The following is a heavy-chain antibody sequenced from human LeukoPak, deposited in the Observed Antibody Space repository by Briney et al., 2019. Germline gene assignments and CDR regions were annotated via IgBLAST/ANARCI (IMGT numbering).Heavy chain of an antibody. CDR2: ISGSGGST. D-gene: IGHD3-10*01. V-gene: IGHV3-23*01. CDR3: AKDSLWFGELSFDY. CDR1: GFTFNSYA. J-gene: IGHJ4*02. Sequence: GGSLRLSCAASGFTFNSYAMSWVRQAPGKGLEWVSAISGSGGSTYYADSVKGRFTISRDNSKNTLYLQMNSLRAEDTAVYYCAKDSLWFGELSFDYWGQGTLVTVSS.